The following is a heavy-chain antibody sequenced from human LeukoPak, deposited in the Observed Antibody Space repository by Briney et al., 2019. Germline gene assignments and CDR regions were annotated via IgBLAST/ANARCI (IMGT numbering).Heavy chain of an antibody. J-gene: IGHJ3*01. Sequence: SETLSLTCTVSGGSINSSYWSWIRQPPGKGLEWIGYIYYSGTTNYNPSLESRVTMSVDTSKNQFSLNLTSVTAADTAVYYCARQATVTTRRYAFDVWGQGTMVIVSS. CDR1: GGSINSSY. D-gene: IGHD4-17*01. CDR2: IYYSGTT. CDR3: ARQATVTTRRYAFDV. V-gene: IGHV4-59*08.